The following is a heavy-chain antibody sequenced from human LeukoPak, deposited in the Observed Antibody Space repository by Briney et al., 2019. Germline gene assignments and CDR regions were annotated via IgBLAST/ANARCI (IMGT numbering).Heavy chain of an antibody. CDR1: GYSISSGYY. D-gene: IGHD2-2*01. V-gene: IGHV4-38-2*01. CDR3: ARARGIVVVPAANTQYNWFDP. J-gene: IGHJ5*02. CDR2: IYHSGST. Sequence: PSETLSLTCAVSGYSISSGYYWGWIRQPPGKGLEWIGSIYHSGSTYSNPSLKSRVTISVGTSKNQFSLKLSSVTAADTAVYYCARARGIVVVPAANTQYNWFDPWGQGTLVTVSS.